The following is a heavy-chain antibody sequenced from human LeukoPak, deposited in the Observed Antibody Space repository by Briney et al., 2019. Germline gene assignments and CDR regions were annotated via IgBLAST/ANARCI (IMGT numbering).Heavy chain of an antibody. CDR3: ARDSETQLYYYDSSGYCDY. J-gene: IGHJ4*02. CDR1: GYTFTGYY. Sequence: ASVKVSCKASGYTFTGYYMHWVRQAPGQGLEWMGWINPNSGGTNYAQKFQGRVTMTRDTSISTAYMELSSLRSEDTAVYYCARDSETQLYYYDSSGYCDYWGQGTLVTVSS. CDR2: INPNSGGT. V-gene: IGHV1-2*02. D-gene: IGHD3-22*01.